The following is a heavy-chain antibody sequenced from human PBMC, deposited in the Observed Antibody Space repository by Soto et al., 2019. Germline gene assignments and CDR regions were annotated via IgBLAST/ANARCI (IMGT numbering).Heavy chain of an antibody. CDR1: GFAFSSQV. CDR2: ITGSGGGT. Sequence: EVQLLESGGGLVQPGGSLRLSCAASGFAFSSQVISWVRQAPGKGLEWVSVITGSGGGTYYADSVKGRFIISRDTPTNTLYLQMNSLRAEDTAVYYCAKLTAHWGQGVLVTVSS. J-gene: IGHJ4*02. D-gene: IGHD7-27*01. CDR3: AKLTAH. V-gene: IGHV3-23*01.